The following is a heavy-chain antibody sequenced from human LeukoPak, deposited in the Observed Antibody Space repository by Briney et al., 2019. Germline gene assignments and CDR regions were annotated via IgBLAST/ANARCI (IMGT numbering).Heavy chain of an antibody. Sequence: ASVKVSCKASGYTFTSYDINWVRQATGQGLEWMGWMNPNSGNTGYAQKFQGRVTMTRNTSISTAYMELSSLRSEDTAVYYCARRIAARPPHRSYFDYWGQGTLVTVSS. D-gene: IGHD6-6*01. CDR1: GYTFTSYD. CDR2: MNPNSGNT. V-gene: IGHV1-8*01. J-gene: IGHJ4*02. CDR3: ARRIAARPPHRSYFDY.